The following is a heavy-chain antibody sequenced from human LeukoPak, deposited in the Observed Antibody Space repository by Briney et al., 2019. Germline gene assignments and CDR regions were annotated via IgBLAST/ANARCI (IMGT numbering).Heavy chain of an antibody. J-gene: IGHJ4*02. Sequence: GGSLRLSCAASGFIFSDYSMNWVRQAPGKGLEWISYIGLSSGRTMYAGSVKGRFTISGDNAKNSLYLQMNSLRVEDTAVYFCARDHNYAFDNWGQGILVTVSS. CDR3: ARDHNYAFDN. V-gene: IGHV3-48*04. D-gene: IGHD1-1*01. CDR2: IGLSSGRT. CDR1: GFIFSDYS.